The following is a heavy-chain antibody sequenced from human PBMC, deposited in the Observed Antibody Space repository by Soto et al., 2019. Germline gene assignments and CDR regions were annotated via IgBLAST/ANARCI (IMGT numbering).Heavy chain of an antibody. CDR1: GGSINSRY. Sequence: PSETLSLTCTVSGGSINSRYWSWIRQAPGKGLEWIAYIYDSGTTNYNPSLKSRVTISIDTSKNQVSLMLSSVTAADTALYYCARGYCSGGGCYNAYDIWGQGTMVTVSS. CDR2: IYDSGTT. D-gene: IGHD2-15*01. CDR3: ARGYCSGGGCYNAYDI. J-gene: IGHJ3*02. V-gene: IGHV4-59*11.